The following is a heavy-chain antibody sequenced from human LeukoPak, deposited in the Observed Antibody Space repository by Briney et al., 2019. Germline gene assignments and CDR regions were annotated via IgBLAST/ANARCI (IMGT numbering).Heavy chain of an antibody. Sequence: SETLSLTCTVSGGSISSSSYYWGWIRQPPGKGLEWIGSIYYSGSTYYNPSLKGRVTISVDTSKNQFSLKLSSVTAADTAVYYCARHGEQQLLSNWFDPWGQGTLVTVSS. D-gene: IGHD6-13*01. CDR1: GGSISSSSYY. J-gene: IGHJ5*02. CDR2: IYYSGST. V-gene: IGHV4-39*01. CDR3: ARHGEQQLLSNWFDP.